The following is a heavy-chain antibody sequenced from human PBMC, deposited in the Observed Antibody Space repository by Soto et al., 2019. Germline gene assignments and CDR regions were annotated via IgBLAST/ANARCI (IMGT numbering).Heavy chain of an antibody. CDR1: GFTFVDYT. Sequence: EVQLVQSGGVVVQPGGPLRLSCVASGFTFVDYTMHWVRQAPGKGLEWVSLVSWDGDSTYYADSVKGRFTISRDNIKSSLTLQMTRLRTENTAFYYCTKGEQILGFDSWGQGTLVTVSS. V-gene: IGHV3-43*01. CDR2: VSWDGDST. J-gene: IGHJ4*02. D-gene: IGHD1-26*01. CDR3: TKGEQILGFDS.